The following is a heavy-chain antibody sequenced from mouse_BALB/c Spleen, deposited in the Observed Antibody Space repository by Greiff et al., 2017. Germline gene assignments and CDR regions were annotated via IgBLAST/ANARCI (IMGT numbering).Heavy chain of an antibody. CDR1: GFSLTSYG. CDR2: IWAGGST. Sequence: VKLVESGPGLVAPSQSLSITCTVSGFSLTSYGVHWVRQPPGKGLEWLGVIWAGGSTNYNSALMSRLSISKDNSKSQVFLKMNSLQTDDTAMYYCARDGAPGNYDAMDYWGQGTSVTVSS. V-gene: IGHV2-9*02. CDR3: ARDGAPGNYDAMDY. J-gene: IGHJ4*01. D-gene: IGHD2-1*01.